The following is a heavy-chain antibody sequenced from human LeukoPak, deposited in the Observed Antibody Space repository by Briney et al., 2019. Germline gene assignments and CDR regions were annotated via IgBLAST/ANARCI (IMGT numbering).Heavy chain of an antibody. CDR2: VHLSGRT. V-gene: IGHV4-4*02. Sequence: PSGTLSLTCGVSGGSISSTNWWTWVRPPPGEGLEWIGEVHLSGRTNYNPSLESRVTMSVDMSENHISLKLTSVTAADTAVYYCAREGGPYRPLDYSGQRTLVTVSS. J-gene: IGHJ4*02. CDR1: GGSISSTNW. CDR3: AREGGPYRPLDY.